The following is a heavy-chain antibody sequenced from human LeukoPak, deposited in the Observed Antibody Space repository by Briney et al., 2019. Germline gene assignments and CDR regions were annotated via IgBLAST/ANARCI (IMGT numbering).Heavy chain of an antibody. CDR3: ARAGIAVTGDFDY. J-gene: IGHJ4*02. V-gene: IGHV1-69*13. CDR1: RGTFSSYA. D-gene: IGHD6-19*01. CDR2: IIPIFGTA. Sequence: SVKVSCKASRGTFSSYAISWVRQAPGQGLEWMGGIIPIFGTANYAQKFQGRVTITADESTSTAYMELSSPRSEDTAVYYCARAGIAVTGDFDYWGQGTLVTVSS.